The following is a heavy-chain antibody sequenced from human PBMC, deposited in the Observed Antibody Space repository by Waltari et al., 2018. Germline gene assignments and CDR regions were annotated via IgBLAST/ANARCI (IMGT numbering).Heavy chain of an antibody. V-gene: IGHV4-30-2*01. CDR3: ARGPRITMVQGVPFDY. Sequence: QLQLQESGSGLVKPSQTLSLTCAVSGGSISSGGYSWSWIRQPPGKGLEWIGYIYHSGSTYYNPSLKSRVTISVDTSKNQFSLKLSSVTAADTAVYYCARGPRITMVQGVPFDYWGQGTLVTVSS. CDR1: GGSISSGGYS. CDR2: IYHSGST. J-gene: IGHJ4*02. D-gene: IGHD3-10*01.